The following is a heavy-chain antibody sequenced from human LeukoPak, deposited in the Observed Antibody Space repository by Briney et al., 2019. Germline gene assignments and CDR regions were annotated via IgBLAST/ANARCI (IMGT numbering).Heavy chain of an antibody. CDR1: RYTFTDYY. D-gene: IGHD4-23*01. Sequence: ASVKVSCKASRYTFTDYYMHWVRQAPGQGLEWVGWINPNSGATNYAQKFQGRVTMTRDTSISTAYMELSRLRSDDTAVYYCARDFGGNSPLGYWGQGTLVTVSS. J-gene: IGHJ4*02. CDR3: ARDFGGNSPLGY. V-gene: IGHV1-2*02. CDR2: INPNSGAT.